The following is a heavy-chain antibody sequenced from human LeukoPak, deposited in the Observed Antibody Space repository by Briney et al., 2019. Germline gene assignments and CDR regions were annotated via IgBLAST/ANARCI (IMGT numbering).Heavy chain of an antibody. Sequence: ASVKVSCKTSGYRFTDDYIHWVRQAPGQGLEWMGWINPDTDFTNYAPKFRGRVIMTRDTSISTAYMEVRRLTFDDTAIYYCAPTTEAYTSNWSVWGQGTLVTVSP. CDR3: APTTEAYTSNWSV. J-gene: IGHJ4*02. D-gene: IGHD3-16*01. V-gene: IGHV1-2*02. CDR2: INPDTDFT. CDR1: GYRFTDDY.